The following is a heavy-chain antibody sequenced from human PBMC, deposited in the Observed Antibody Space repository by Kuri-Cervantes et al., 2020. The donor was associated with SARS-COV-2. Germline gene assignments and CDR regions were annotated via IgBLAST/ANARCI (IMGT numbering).Heavy chain of an antibody. V-gene: IGHV4-59*01. CDR2: IYYSGST. CDR1: GGSISSYY. Sequence: GSLRLSCTVSGGSISSYYWSWIRQPPGKGLEWIGHIYYSGSTNYNPSLKSRVTISVDTSKNQFSLKLSSVTAADTAVYYCARWPSWSGSIDYWGQGTLVTVSS. D-gene: IGHD3-3*01. J-gene: IGHJ4*02. CDR3: ARWPSWSGSIDY.